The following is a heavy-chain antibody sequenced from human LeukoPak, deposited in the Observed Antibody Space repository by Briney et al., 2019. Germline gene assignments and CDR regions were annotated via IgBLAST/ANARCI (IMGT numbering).Heavy chain of an antibody. D-gene: IGHD6-19*01. CDR3: AKDITPYSSGWYLGFDY. Sequence: PGGSLRLSCAASGFTFDDYAMHWARQAPGKGLEWVSGISWNSGSIGYADSVKGRFTISRDNAKNSLYLQMNSLRAEDTALYYCAKDITPYSSGWYLGFDYWGQGTLVTVSS. CDR1: GFTFDDYA. V-gene: IGHV3-9*01. CDR2: ISWNSGSI. J-gene: IGHJ4*02.